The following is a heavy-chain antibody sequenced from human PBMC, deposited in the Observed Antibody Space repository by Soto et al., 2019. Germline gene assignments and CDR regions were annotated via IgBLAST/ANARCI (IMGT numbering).Heavy chain of an antibody. D-gene: IGHD1-20*01. CDR3: ANELNWPNY. J-gene: IGHJ4*01. CDR2: INQDGSEK. V-gene: IGHV3-7*01. CDR1: QISFSSYW. Sequence: EEQLVESGGGVVQPGGSLKLSCVVSQISFSSYWMTWVRQATGEGLECVANINQDGSEKYYEDSVKGRFTISRDNTKNSLYLHMNSLRAEDTAVYYGANELNWPNYWGHGTLVAVSS.